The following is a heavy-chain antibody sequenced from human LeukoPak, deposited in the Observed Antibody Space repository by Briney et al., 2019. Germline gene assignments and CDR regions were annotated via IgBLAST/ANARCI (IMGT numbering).Heavy chain of an antibody. J-gene: IGHJ4*02. CDR1: GFTFSSYG. D-gene: IGHD3-3*01. CDR3: ARGRYDFWSVYYFDY. Sequence: GGSLRLSCAASGFTFSSYGMHWVRQAPGKGLEWVAVIWYDGSNKYYADSVKGRVIISRDNSKNTLYLQMNSLRAEDTAVYYCARGRYDFWSVYYFDYWGQGTLVTVSS. CDR2: IWYDGSNK. V-gene: IGHV3-33*01.